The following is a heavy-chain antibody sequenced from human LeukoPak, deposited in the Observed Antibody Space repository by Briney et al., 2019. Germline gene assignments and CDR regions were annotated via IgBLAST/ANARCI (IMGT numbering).Heavy chain of an antibody. CDR1: GYTFTKYW. CDR3: ARGCSGGSCYSRWSHYYYYGMDV. V-gene: IGHV5-51*01. Sequence: GESLRISCKGSGYTFTKYWIGWVRQMPGKGLEWMGIIYPTDSNPRYSPSFQGQVTISVDKSMSTAYLQWSSLKASDTAMYYCARGCSGGSCYSRWSHYYYYGMDVWGQGTTVTVSS. D-gene: IGHD2-15*01. J-gene: IGHJ6*02. CDR2: IYPTDSNP.